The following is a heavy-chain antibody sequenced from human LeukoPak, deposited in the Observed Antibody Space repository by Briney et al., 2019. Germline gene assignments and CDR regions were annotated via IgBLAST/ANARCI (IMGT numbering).Heavy chain of an antibody. V-gene: IGHV3-33*01. CDR3: ARDPYYYGSGIWGYFDY. D-gene: IGHD3-10*01. J-gene: IGHJ4*02. CDR2: IWYDGSNK. CDR1: GFTFSSYG. Sequence: GGSLRLSCAASGFTFSSYGMHWVRQAPGKGLEWVAVIWYDGSNKYYADSVKGRFTISRDNSKNTLYLQMDSLRAEDTAVYYCARDPYYYGSGIWGYFDYWGQGILVTVSP.